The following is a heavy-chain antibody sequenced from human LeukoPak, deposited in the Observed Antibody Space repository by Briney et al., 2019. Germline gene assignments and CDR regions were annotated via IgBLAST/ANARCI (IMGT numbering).Heavy chain of an antibody. CDR2: INHSGST. J-gene: IGHJ3*02. Sequence: SETLSLTCAVYTGSFSGYYWSWIRQPPGKGLEWIGEINHSGSTNYSPSLKSRVTISRDVSKNQFSLKLRSMTAADAAVYYCAGAPTLPEYYDRGGYFVVFDIWGGGKMVTLFS. CDR1: TGSFSGYY. D-gene: IGHD3-16*01. CDR3: AGAPTLPEYYDRGGYFVVFDI. V-gene: IGHV4-34*01.